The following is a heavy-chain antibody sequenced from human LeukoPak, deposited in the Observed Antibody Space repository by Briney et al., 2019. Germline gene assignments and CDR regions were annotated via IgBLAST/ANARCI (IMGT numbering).Heavy chain of an antibody. V-gene: IGHV3-53*01. CDR3: ATYSSLNAREFQY. D-gene: IGHD3-22*01. CDR1: GFTVSSNY. J-gene: IGHJ1*01. CDR2: IYSGGST. Sequence: QTGGSLRLSCAASGFTVSSNYMSWVRQAPGKGLEWVSVIYSGGSTYYADSVKGRFTISRDNSKNTLYLQMNSLRAEDTAVYYCATYSSLNAREFQYWGQGTLVTVSS.